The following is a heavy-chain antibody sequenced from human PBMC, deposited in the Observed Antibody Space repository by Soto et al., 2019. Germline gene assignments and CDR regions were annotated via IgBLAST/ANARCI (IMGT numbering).Heavy chain of an antibody. Sequence: QVQLQQWGAGPLRPLETLSLTCGVSGGSFSGYYWAWIRQSPGKGLEWIGEINDRGSINYNRSLKSRVGISVDTSKKHYSLNLRSVTAAGTAVYYCARESNDILTGPPWVWYFDLWGRGTLVTVSS. D-gene: IGHD3-9*01. CDR2: INDRGSI. J-gene: IGHJ2*01. V-gene: IGHV4-34*01. CDR1: GGSFSGYY. CDR3: ARESNDILTGPPWVWYFDL.